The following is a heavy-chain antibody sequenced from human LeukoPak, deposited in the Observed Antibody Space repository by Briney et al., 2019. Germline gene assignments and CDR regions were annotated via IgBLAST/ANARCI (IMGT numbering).Heavy chain of an antibody. CDR2: INSDGSST. CDR3: ARSGSGSYWGYYYMDV. D-gene: IGHD3-10*01. J-gene: IGHJ6*03. CDR1: GFTFSSYW. V-gene: IGHV3-74*01. Sequence: PGGSLRLSCAASGFTFSSYWMHWVRQAPGKGLVWVSRINSDGSSTSYADSVKGRFTISRDNAKNTLYLQVNSLRAEATAVYYCARSGSGSYWGYYYMDVWGKGTTVTISS.